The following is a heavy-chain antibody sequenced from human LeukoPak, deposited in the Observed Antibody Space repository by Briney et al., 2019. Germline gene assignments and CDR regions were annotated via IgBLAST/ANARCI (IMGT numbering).Heavy chain of an antibody. Sequence: PGGSLRLSCAASGFTFSSYAMSWVRQAPGKGLEWVSAISGSGGSTCYADSVKGRFTISRDNSKNTLYLQMNSLRAEDTAVYYCAKDLDIVVVPARYFDYWGQGTLVTVSS. J-gene: IGHJ4*02. CDR3: AKDLDIVVVPARYFDY. CDR2: ISGSGGST. CDR1: GFTFSSYA. V-gene: IGHV3-23*01. D-gene: IGHD2-2*03.